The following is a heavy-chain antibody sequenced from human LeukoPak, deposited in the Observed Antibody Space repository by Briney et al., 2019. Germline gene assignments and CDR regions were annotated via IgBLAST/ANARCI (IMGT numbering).Heavy chain of an antibody. J-gene: IGHJ4*02. D-gene: IGHD2-15*01. Sequence: GGSLRLSCAASGFTVSSNYMSWVRQAPGKGLEWVSVIYSGGSTYYADSVKGRFTISRDNSKNTLYLQMSSLRAEDTAVYYCARYCSGASCYSGVDYWGQGTLVPVSS. V-gene: IGHV3-53*01. CDR2: IYSGGST. CDR3: ARYCSGASCYSGVDY. CDR1: GFTVSSNY.